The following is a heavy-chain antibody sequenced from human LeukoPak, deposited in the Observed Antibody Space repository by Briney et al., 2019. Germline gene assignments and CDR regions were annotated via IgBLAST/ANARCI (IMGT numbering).Heavy chain of an antibody. CDR3: ARDLLRYFDPLVFDY. V-gene: IGHV4-38-2*02. J-gene: IGHJ4*02. D-gene: IGHD3-9*01. Sequence: SETLSLTCTVSGYSISSGYYWGWIRQPPGKGLEWIGSIYHSGSTYYNPSLKSRVTISVDTSKNQFSLKLSSATAADTAVYYCARDLLRYFDPLVFDYWGQGTLVTVSS. CDR1: GYSISSGYY. CDR2: IYHSGST.